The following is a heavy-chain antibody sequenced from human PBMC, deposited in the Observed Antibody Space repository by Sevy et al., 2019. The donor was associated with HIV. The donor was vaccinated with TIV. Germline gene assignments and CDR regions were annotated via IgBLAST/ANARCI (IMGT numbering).Heavy chain of an antibody. CDR2: ITRTSSYI. Sequence: GGSLRLSCVASGFTFSSYSMNWVRQAPGKGLEWVSSITRTSSYITYADSVKGRFTISRDNAKKSLYLQMNSLRAEDTAVYYCARVGVAESMGDDYWGQGTLVTVSS. D-gene: IGHD6-19*01. J-gene: IGHJ4*02. V-gene: IGHV3-21*01. CDR3: ARVGVAESMGDDY. CDR1: GFTFSSYS.